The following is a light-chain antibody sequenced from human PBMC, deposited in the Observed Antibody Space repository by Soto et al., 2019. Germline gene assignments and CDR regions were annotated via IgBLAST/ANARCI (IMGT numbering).Light chain of an antibody. Sequence: EIVLTQSPGTLSSSPGERATLSCRASQSVANNYFAWYQQKPGQAPRFLIYDASSRATGIPDRFSGSGSGTDFTLTISRLEPEDFAVYYCEQYGSTPLTFGGGTKVEIK. CDR3: EQYGSTPLT. CDR1: QSVANNY. V-gene: IGKV3-20*01. CDR2: DAS. J-gene: IGKJ4*01.